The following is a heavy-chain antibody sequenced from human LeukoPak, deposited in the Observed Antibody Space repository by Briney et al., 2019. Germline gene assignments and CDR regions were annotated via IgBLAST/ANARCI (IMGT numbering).Heavy chain of an antibody. CDR1: GYSFVLYG. V-gene: IGHV1-18*01. D-gene: IGHD3-10*01. Sequence: ASVKVSCKASGYSFVLYGISWVRQAPGQGPEWMGWISTYNGNTKYAEKFQGRVTMTRNTSISTAYMELSSLRSEDTAVYYCARTGMNFYGSGSYYWFDPWGQGTLVTVSS. J-gene: IGHJ5*02. CDR2: ISTYNGNT. CDR3: ARTGMNFYGSGSYYWFDP.